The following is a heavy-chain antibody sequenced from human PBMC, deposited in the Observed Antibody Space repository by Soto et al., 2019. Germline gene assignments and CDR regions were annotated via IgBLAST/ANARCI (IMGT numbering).Heavy chain of an antibody. Sequence: HVQLQESGPGLLKPSETLSLSCSVSGGSISSFYWNWIRQPAGKGLEWIGRVYAKGHTNYNPSLQSRVTVSVDMSNCQFSLRLTSVIAADPAIYYCARSPSTSSIGTFDIWGQGTIVTVSS. V-gene: IGHV4-4*07. J-gene: IGHJ3*02. CDR2: VYAKGHT. D-gene: IGHD6-6*01. CDR3: ARSPSTSSIGTFDI. CDR1: GGSISSFY.